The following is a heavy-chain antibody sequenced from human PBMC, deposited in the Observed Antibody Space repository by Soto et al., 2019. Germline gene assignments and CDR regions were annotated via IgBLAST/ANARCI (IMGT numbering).Heavy chain of an antibody. CDR2: IYDSESA. D-gene: IGHD6-6*01. J-gene: IGHJ4*02. V-gene: IGHV4-31*03. Sequence: QVQLQESGPGLVKPSQTLSLTCNVSGESISSGGYYWSWIRHHPRKGLEWIGYIYDSESAYYNPFLKSRVTITRDTPKNHFAMRLRSVTDADTAVYYCARASSSSSAADYCGQGTLVTVSS. CDR3: ARASSSSSAADY. CDR1: GESISSGGYY.